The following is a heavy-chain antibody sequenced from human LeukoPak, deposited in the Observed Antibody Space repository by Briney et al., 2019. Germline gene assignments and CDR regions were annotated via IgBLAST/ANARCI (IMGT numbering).Heavy chain of an antibody. Sequence: GGSLTLSCAASGFTFSSYWIHWLRHAPGKGLVWVSRINSEGSNTNYADSVKGRFTISRDNAKNTLYLQMNSLRAEDTAVYYCATRLGGGGFDYWSRETLVSVS. D-gene: IGHD3-16*01. CDR3: ATRLGGGGFDY. V-gene: IGHV3-74*01. CDR2: INSEGSNT. CDR1: GFTFSSYW. J-gene: IGHJ4*02.